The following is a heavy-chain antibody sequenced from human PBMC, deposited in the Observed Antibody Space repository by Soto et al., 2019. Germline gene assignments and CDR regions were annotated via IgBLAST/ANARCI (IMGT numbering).Heavy chain of an antibody. Sequence: SETLSLTCAVYGGSFSGYDCSWIRQPPWKGLEWIGEINHSGITNYNPSLKSRVTISVDTSKNQFSLKLSSVTAADTAVYYCARGSKKAASDYWGQGTLVTVSS. CDR3: ARGSKKAASDY. CDR2: INHSGIT. CDR1: GGSFSGYD. J-gene: IGHJ4*02. V-gene: IGHV4-34*01.